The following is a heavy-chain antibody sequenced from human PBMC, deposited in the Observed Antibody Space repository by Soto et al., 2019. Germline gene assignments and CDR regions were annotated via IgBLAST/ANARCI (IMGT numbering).Heavy chain of an antibody. CDR3: ARVAGSIAARRYYYYYMDV. D-gene: IGHD6-6*01. Sequence: GGSMKLSCAASGVTFSSYGMHWVRQAPGKGLEWVAVIWYDGSNKYYADSVKGRFTISRDNSKNTLYLQMNSLRAEDTAVYYCARVAGSIAARRYYYYYMDVWGKGTTVTVSS. J-gene: IGHJ6*03. CDR2: IWYDGSNK. V-gene: IGHV3-33*01. CDR1: GVTFSSYG.